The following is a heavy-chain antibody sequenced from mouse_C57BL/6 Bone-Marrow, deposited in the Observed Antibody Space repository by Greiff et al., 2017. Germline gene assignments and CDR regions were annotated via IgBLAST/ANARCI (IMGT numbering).Heavy chain of an antibody. Sequence: VQLQQPGAELVMPGASVKLSCKASGYTFTSYWMHWVKQRPGQGLEWIGEIDPSDSYTNYNQQFKGKSTLTVDKSSSTAYMQLSSLTSEYSAVYYCASSYAMDYLGQGTSVTVSS. V-gene: IGHV1-69*01. CDR3: ASSYAMDY. J-gene: IGHJ4*01. CDR2: IDPSDSYT. CDR1: GYTFTSYW.